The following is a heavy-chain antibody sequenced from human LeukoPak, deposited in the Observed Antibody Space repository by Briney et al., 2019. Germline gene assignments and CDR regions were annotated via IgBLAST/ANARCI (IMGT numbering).Heavy chain of an antibody. D-gene: IGHD4-17*01. J-gene: IGHJ5*02. Sequence: QPGGSLRLSCAASGFIFNTYAMTWVRQALGKGLEWVAVISYDGSNKYYADSVKGRFTISRDNSKNTLYLQMNSLRAEDTAVYYCARRSAVTTSRRGLDPWGQGTLVTVSS. V-gene: IGHV3-30-3*01. CDR1: GFIFNTYA. CDR3: ARRSAVTTSRRGLDP. CDR2: ISYDGSNK.